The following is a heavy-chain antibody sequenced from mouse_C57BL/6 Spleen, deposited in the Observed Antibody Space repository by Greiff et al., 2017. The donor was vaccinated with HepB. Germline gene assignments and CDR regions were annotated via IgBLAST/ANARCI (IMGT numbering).Heavy chain of an antibody. CDR2: IRNKANVYTT. CDR3: ASLTYHGIYDYGGGAMDY. J-gene: IGHJ4*01. Sequence: DVMLVESGGGLVQPGGSLRLSCAASGFTFTDYYMSWVRQPPGKALEWVGFIRNKANVYTTEYSAFVKGRFTISRDNPQSILYLQMNALRAEDSSTYCCASLTYHGIYDYGGGAMDYWGQGTSVTVSS. D-gene: IGHD1-1*01. CDR1: GFTFTDYY. V-gene: IGHV7-3*01.